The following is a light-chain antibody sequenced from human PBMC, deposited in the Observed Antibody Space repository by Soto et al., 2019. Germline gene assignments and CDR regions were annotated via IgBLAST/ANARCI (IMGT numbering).Light chain of an antibody. CDR1: QSVSSSY. CDR2: GAS. J-gene: IGKJ1*01. CDR3: QQYGSSPSK. Sequence: EIVLTQSPGTLSLSPGDRATLSCRASQSVSSSYLAWYQQKPGQAPRLLIYGASSRATGIPDRFSGSGSGTDFTLTISRLEPEDFAVYYCQQYGSSPSKFGQWTQVEIK. V-gene: IGKV3-20*01.